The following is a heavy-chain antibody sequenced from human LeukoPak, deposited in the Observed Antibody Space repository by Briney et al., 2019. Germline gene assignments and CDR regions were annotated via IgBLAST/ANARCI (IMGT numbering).Heavy chain of an antibody. V-gene: IGHV4-30-2*01. CDR1: GGSISSGGYY. CDR3: ARDPSPRIGYSSGWPDY. D-gene: IGHD6-19*01. CDR2: IYHSGST. Sequence: SETLSLTCTVSGGSISSGGYYWSWIRQPPGKGLEWIGYIYHSGSTYYNPSLKSRVTISVDRSKNQFSLKLSSVTAADTAVYYCARDPSPRIGYSSGWPDYWGQGTLVTVSS. J-gene: IGHJ4*02.